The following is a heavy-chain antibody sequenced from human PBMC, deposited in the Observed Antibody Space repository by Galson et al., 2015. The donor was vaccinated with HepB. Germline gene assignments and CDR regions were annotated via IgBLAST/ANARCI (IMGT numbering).Heavy chain of an antibody. J-gene: IGHJ4*02. CDR1: GGTFSSYT. Sequence: SVKVSCKASGGTFSSYTISWVRQAPGQGLEWMGRIIPILGIANYAQKFQGRVTITADKSTSTAYMELSSLRSEDTAVYYCARDSESGSYYILDYWGQGTLVTVSS. V-gene: IGHV1-69*04. D-gene: IGHD1-26*01. CDR2: IIPILGIA. CDR3: ARDSESGSYYILDY.